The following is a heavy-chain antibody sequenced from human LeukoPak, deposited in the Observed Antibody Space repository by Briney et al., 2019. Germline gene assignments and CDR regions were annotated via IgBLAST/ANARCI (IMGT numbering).Heavy chain of an antibody. CDR2: ISYDGSNK. V-gene: IGHV3-30-3*01. Sequence: GRSLRLSCAASGFTFSSYAMHWVRQAPGKGLEWVAVISYDGSNKYYADSVKGRFTISRDNSKNTLYLQMNSLRAEDTAVYCCARDLTCFDPWGQGTRVTVSS. J-gene: IGHJ5*02. CDR3: ARDLTCFDP. CDR1: GFTFSSYA.